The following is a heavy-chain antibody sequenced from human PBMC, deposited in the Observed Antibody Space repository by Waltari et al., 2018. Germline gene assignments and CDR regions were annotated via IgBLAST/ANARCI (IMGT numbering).Heavy chain of an antibody. D-gene: IGHD7-27*01. Sequence: QVHLQESGPRLVKPSDTLSLTRPVPGGSISSHYWSRIRQAPGKELEWIGYVHFTGNTTYNPSLNGRVAMSLDTSKTQFSLNLISVTSADTAVYYCARHAGASFDTWGQGTLVTVSS. V-gene: IGHV4-59*03. CDR1: GGSISSHY. J-gene: IGHJ4*02. CDR2: VHFTGNT. CDR3: ARHAGASFDT.